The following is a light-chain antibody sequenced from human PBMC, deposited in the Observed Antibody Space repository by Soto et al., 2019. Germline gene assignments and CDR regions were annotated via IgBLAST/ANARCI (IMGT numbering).Light chain of an antibody. Sequence: NQMTQSPSAVPASVGDRVTITCRASQSISSWLAWYQQKPGKAPKLLIYDASSLESGVPSRFSGSGSGTEFTLTISSLQPDDFATYYCQQYNSYWTFGQGTKV. J-gene: IGKJ1*01. CDR3: QQYNSYWT. CDR2: DAS. CDR1: QSISSW. V-gene: IGKV1-5*01.